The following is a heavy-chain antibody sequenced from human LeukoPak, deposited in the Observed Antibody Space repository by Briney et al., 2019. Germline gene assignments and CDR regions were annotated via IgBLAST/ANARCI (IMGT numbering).Heavy chain of an antibody. V-gene: IGHV4-59*08. CDR2: IYYSGST. Sequence: PSETLSLTFTVSGGSISSYYWSWIRQPPGKGLEWIGYIYYSGSTNYNPSLKSRVTISVDTSKNQFSLKLSSVTAADTAVYYCARFFQEGGNSAFDYWGQGTPVTVSS. CDR1: GGSISSYY. CDR3: ARFFQEGGNSAFDY. J-gene: IGHJ4*02. D-gene: IGHD4-23*01.